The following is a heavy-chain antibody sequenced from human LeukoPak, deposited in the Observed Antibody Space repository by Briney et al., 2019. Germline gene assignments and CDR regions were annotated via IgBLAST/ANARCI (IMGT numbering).Heavy chain of an antibody. D-gene: IGHD6-13*01. CDR1: GGSINSYY. Sequence: PSETLSLTCTVSGGSINSYYWSWIRQPPGKGLEWIGYIYYSGSTNYNPSLKSRVTISIDTSKNQFSLKLSSVTAADTAVYYCASIAAAGVSWGQGTLVTVSS. CDR2: IYYSGST. V-gene: IGHV4-59*08. CDR3: ASIAAAGVS. J-gene: IGHJ5*02.